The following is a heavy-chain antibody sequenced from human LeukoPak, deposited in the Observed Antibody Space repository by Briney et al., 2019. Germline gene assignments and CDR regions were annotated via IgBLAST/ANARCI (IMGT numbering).Heavy chain of an antibody. CDR1: GFTFSSYA. V-gene: IGHV3-30-3*01. CDR2: ISYDGSNK. J-gene: IGHJ6*02. Sequence: GGSLRLSCAASGFTFSSYAMHWVRQAPGKGLEWVAIISYDGSNKYYADSVKGRFTISRDNSKNTLYLQMNSLRAEDTAVYYCARDPPSYDSSGYYYYYYAMDVWGQGTTVTVSS. D-gene: IGHD3-22*01. CDR3: ARDPPSYDSSGYYYYYYAMDV.